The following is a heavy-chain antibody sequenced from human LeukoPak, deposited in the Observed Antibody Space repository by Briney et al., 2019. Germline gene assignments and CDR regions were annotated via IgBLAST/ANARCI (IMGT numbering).Heavy chain of an antibody. CDR1: VGSISTTSYY. D-gene: IGHD6-19*01. CDR3: ASIAVAAYVPLDY. Sequence: PSETLSLTCTVSVGSISTTSYYWGWIRQPPGKGLEWIGSIYHSGSTYYDPSLKSRVTISVDTSKNQFSLKLSSVTAADTAVYYCASIAVAAYVPLDYWGQGTLVTVSS. J-gene: IGHJ4*02. V-gene: IGHV4-39*07. CDR2: IYHSGST.